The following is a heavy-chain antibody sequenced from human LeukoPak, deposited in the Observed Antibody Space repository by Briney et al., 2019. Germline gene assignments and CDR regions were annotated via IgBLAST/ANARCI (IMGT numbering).Heavy chain of an antibody. Sequence: SETLSLTCTVSGDSISSTNYYWGWIRQPPGKGLEWIGSIYYSGSTYYNPSLESRVTISVDTSKNQFSLNLSSVTAADTAIYYCARYYYNAAAGGNDAFDLWGQGTKVTVSS. V-gene: IGHV4-39*07. CDR2: IYYSGST. CDR1: GDSISSTNYY. D-gene: IGHD3-10*01. CDR3: ARYYYNAAAGGNDAFDL. J-gene: IGHJ3*01.